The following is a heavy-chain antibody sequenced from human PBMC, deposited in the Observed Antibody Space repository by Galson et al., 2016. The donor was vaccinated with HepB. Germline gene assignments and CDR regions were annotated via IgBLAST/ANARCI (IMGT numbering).Heavy chain of an antibody. V-gene: IGHV3-30*04. CDR1: GFTFNNYP. D-gene: IGHD3-10*01. CDR3: AKVPSMVRGF. Sequence: SLRLSCAASGFTFNNYPMHWVRQAPGKGLEWVSSISDDGSHKYYADFVKGRFTISRDNSKKTLYLQMNSLRAEDTAVYYCAKVPSMVRGFWGQGTMVTVSS. J-gene: IGHJ3*01. CDR2: ISDDGSHK.